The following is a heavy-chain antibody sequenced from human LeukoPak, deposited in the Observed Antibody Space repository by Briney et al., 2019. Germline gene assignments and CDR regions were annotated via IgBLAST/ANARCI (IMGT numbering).Heavy chain of an antibody. D-gene: IGHD1-26*01. CDR2: IRSKANSYTT. Sequence: RESLKLSCAASGFTFSGSAMHWVRQASGKGLEWVGRIRSKANSYTTAYAGSVKGRFTISRDDSKNTAYLQMNSLKTEDTAVYYCSSTSAEGFAYWGQGTLVAV. CDR3: SSTSAEGFAY. CDR1: GFTFSGSA. J-gene: IGHJ4*02. V-gene: IGHV3-73*01.